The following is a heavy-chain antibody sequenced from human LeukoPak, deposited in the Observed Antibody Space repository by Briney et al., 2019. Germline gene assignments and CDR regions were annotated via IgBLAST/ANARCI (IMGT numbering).Heavy chain of an antibody. V-gene: IGHV3-33*01. D-gene: IGHD3-10*01. Sequence: GRSLRLSCAASGFTFSSYGMHWVRQAPGKGLEWVAVIWYDGSNKYYADSVKGRFTISRDNSKNTPYLQMNSLRAEDTAVYYCARDPSDYYGSGRRRTDNWFDPWGQGTLVTVSS. J-gene: IGHJ5*02. CDR2: IWYDGSNK. CDR3: ARDPSDYYGSGRRRTDNWFDP. CDR1: GFTFSSYG.